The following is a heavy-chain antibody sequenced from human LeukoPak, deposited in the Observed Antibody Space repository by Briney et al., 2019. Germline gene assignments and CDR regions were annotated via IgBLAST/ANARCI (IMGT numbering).Heavy chain of an antibody. D-gene: IGHD1-26*01. CDR2: ISAYNGNT. V-gene: IGHV1-18*01. CDR3: ARSSGSYYVLDY. Sequence: AASVKVSCKASGYTFSSYGFSWVRQAPGQGLEWMGWISAYNGNTNYAQKLQGRVTMTTDTSTNTAYMELRSLSSDDTAVYYCARSSGSYYVLDYWGQGTLVTVSS. CDR1: GYTFSSYG. J-gene: IGHJ4*02.